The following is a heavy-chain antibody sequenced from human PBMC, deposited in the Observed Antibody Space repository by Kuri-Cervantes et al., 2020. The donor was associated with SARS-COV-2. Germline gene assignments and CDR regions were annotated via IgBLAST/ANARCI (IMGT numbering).Heavy chain of an antibody. Sequence: GESLKISCAASGFTFSDYYMSWIRQAPGKGLEWVSYISSSGSTIYYADSVKGRFTISRDKAKNSLYLQMNSLRAEDTAVYYCARARGPDAFDIWGQGTMVTVSS. V-gene: IGHV3-11*01. J-gene: IGHJ3*02. CDR2: ISSSGSTI. CDR3: ARARGPDAFDI. CDR1: GFTFSDYY.